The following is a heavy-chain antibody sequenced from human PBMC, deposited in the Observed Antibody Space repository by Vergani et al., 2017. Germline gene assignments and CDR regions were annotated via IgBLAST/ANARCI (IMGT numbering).Heavy chain of an antibody. CDR1: GFTFSSYS. CDR2: ISSSSSYI. V-gene: IGHV3-21*01. Sequence: VQLVESGGGLVKPGGSLRLSCAASGFTFSSYSMNWVRQAPGKGLEWVSSISSSSSYIYYADSVQGRFTISRDNAKNSLYLQMNSLRAEDTAVYYCARDRGIAAANDYWGQGTLVTVSS. D-gene: IGHD6-13*01. CDR3: ARDRGIAAANDY. J-gene: IGHJ4*02.